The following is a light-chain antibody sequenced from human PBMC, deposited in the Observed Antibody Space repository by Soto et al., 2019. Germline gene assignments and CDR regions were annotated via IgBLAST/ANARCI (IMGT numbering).Light chain of an antibody. CDR2: EGS. J-gene: IGLJ1*01. V-gene: IGLV2-23*01. CDR1: SSDVGGYNV. CDR3: CSYAGSTPYI. Sequence: QSVLTQPASVSGSPGQSITISCTGTSSDVGGYNVVSWYQHHPGKAPKLMIYEGSKRPSGVSNRFSGSKSGNTASPTISGLQAEDEADYYCCSYAGSTPYIFGTGTKVTVL.